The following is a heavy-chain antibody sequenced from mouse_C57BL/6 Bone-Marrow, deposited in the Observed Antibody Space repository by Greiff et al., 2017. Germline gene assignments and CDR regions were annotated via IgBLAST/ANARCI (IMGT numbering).Heavy chain of an antibody. CDR1: GYTFTSYW. J-gene: IGHJ4*01. V-gene: IGHV1-69*01. D-gene: IGHD2-4*01. Sequence: QVQLQQPGAELVMPGASVKLSCKASGYTFTSYWMHWVKQRPGQGLEWIGEIYPSDSYTNYNQKFKGKSTLTVDKSSSTAYRQLSSLTSEDSAVYYCARLNIYYDYGGAMDYWGQGTSVTVSS. CDR2: IYPSDSYT. CDR3: ARLNIYYDYGGAMDY.